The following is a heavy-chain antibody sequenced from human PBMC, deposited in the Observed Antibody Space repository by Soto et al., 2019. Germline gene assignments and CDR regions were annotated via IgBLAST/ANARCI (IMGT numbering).Heavy chain of an antibody. Sequence: GGSLRLSCAASGFTFSSYSMNWVRQAPGKGLEWVSSISSSSSYIYYADSVKGRFTISRDNAKNSLYLQMNSLRAEDTAVYYCARDDSSSPWINAFDIWGQGTMVTVSS. CDR3: ARDDSSSPWINAFDI. CDR1: GFTFSSYS. CDR2: ISSSSSYI. J-gene: IGHJ3*02. D-gene: IGHD6-6*01. V-gene: IGHV3-21*01.